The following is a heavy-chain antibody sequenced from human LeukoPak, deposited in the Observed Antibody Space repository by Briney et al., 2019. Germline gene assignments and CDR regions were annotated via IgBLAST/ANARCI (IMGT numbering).Heavy chain of an antibody. V-gene: IGHV6-1*01. D-gene: IGHD3-22*01. CDR3: ARWVGSSGRFDY. Sequence: SQTLSLTCAISGDSVSNNRAAWNWIRQSPSRGLEWLGRTYYRSRWYTDYAVSLQSRITINPDTSKNQFFLQLNSVTPADTALYYCARWVGSSGRFDYWDQGTLVTVSS. CDR2: TYYRSRWYT. J-gene: IGHJ4*02. CDR1: GDSVSNNRAA.